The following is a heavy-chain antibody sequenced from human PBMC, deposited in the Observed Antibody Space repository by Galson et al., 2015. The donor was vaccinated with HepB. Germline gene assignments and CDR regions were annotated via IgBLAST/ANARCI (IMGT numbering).Heavy chain of an antibody. V-gene: IGHV3-30-3*01. Sequence: SLRLSCAASGFTFSSYAMHWVRQAPGKGLEWVAVISYDGSNKYYADSVKGRFTISRDNSKNTLYLQMNSLRAEDTAVYYCARDGGVAVAGKLYYYGMDVWGQGTTVTVSS. CDR2: ISYDGSNK. CDR1: GFTFSSYA. CDR3: ARDGGVAVAGKLYYYGMDV. D-gene: IGHD6-19*01. J-gene: IGHJ6*02.